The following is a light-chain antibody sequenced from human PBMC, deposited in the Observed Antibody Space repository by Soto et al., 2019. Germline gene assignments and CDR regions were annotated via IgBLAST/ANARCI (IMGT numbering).Light chain of an antibody. J-gene: IGKJ1*01. Sequence: EIVLTQSPATLSLSPGERATLSCRASQSVSSYLAWYQQKPGQAPRLLIYGASSRATGIPDRFSGSGSGTDFTLTISRLETEDFAVYYCQQYGSSPWTFGQGTKVEIK. CDR3: QQYGSSPWT. V-gene: IGKV3-20*01. CDR1: QSVSSY. CDR2: GAS.